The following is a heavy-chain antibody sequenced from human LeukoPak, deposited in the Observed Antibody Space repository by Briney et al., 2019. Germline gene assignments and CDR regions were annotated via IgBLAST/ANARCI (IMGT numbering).Heavy chain of an antibody. CDR2: INWNGGST. D-gene: IGHD3-10*01. CDR1: GFTFSSYN. Sequence: PGGSLRLSCAASGFTFSSYNMNWVRQAPGKGLEWVSGINWNGGSTGYADSVKGRFTISRDNAKNSLYLQMNSLRAEDTALYYCARDTSSSYGSGSDYWGQGTLVTVSS. CDR3: ARDTSSSYGSGSDY. J-gene: IGHJ4*02. V-gene: IGHV3-20*04.